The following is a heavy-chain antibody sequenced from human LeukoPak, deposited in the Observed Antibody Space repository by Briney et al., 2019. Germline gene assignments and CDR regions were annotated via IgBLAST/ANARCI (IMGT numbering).Heavy chain of an antibody. CDR2: IKQDGSEK. CDR3: AKGYYYDSSGGAYFDY. D-gene: IGHD3-22*01. V-gene: IGHV3-7*03. J-gene: IGHJ4*02. CDR1: GFTFSSYW. Sequence: GGSLRLSCAASGFTFSSYWMSWVRQAPGKGLEWVANIKQDGSEKYYVDSVKGRFTISRDNAKNSLYLQMNSLRAEDTAVYYCAKGYYYDSSGGAYFDYWGQGTLVTVSS.